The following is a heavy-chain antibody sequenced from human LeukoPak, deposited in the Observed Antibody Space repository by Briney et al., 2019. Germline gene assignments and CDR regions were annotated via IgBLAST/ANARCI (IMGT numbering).Heavy chain of an antibody. D-gene: IGHD3-22*01. CDR1: GGTFSSYA. CDR3: AGEGAGDYYDSSGQIDY. Sequence: PPASVKVSCKASGGTFSSYAISRVRQAPGQGLEWMGGIIPIFGTANYAQKFQGRVTITADESTSTAYMELSSLRSEDTAVYYCAGEGAGDYYDSSGQIDYWGQGTLVTVSS. V-gene: IGHV1-69*13. CDR2: IIPIFGTA. J-gene: IGHJ4*02.